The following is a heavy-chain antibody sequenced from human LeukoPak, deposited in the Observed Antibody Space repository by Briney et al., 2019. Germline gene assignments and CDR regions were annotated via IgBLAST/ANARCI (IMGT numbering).Heavy chain of an antibody. CDR3: ARALYCSGGSCYHFDY. CDR1: GYSFSSYW. CDR2: IYPGDSDT. D-gene: IGHD2-15*01. Sequence: GESLKIFCKGSGYSFSSYWIGWVRQMPGNGLEWMGIIYPGDSDTRYSPSFQGQVTISADESINTAYLQWSSLKASDTAMYYCARALYCSGGSCYHFDYWGQGTLVTVSS. V-gene: IGHV5-51*01. J-gene: IGHJ4*02.